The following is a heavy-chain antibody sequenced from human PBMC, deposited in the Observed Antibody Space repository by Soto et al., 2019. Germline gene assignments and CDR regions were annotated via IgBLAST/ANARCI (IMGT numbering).Heavy chain of an antibody. CDR1: GYTFTSYG. CDR3: ARVNPLYYDFWSGYLDY. J-gene: IGHJ4*02. CDR2: ISAYNGNT. Sequence: ASVKVSCKASGYTFTSYGISWVRQAPGQGLEWMGWISAYNGNTNYARKLQGRVTMTTDTSTSTAYMELRSLRSDDTAVYYCARVNPLYYDFWSGYLDYWGQGTLVTVSS. V-gene: IGHV1-18*01. D-gene: IGHD3-3*01.